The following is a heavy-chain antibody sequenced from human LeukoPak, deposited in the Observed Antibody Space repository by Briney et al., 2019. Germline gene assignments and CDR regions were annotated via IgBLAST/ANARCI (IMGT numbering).Heavy chain of an antibody. CDR3: ARDRARGYMDV. CDR2: IKQDGSEK. D-gene: IGHD6-6*01. CDR1: GFTLSSYW. Sequence: PGGSLRLSCAASGFTLSSYWMSWVRQAPGKGLEWVANIKQDGSEKYYVDSVKGRFTISRDNAKNSLYLQMNSLRAEDTAVYYCARDRARGYMDVWGKGTTVTVSS. J-gene: IGHJ6*03. V-gene: IGHV3-7*01.